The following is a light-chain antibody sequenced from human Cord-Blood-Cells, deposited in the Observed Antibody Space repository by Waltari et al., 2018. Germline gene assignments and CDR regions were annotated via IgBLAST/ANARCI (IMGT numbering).Light chain of an antibody. J-gene: IGLJ3*02. Sequence: QSALTQPASVSGSPGQSITISCTGTSSDVGGYNYVSLYQQHPSKAPKLIIYDFSNRPSGVSNRFSGSKSGNTASLTISGLQAEDEADYYCSSYTSSSTWVFGGGTKLTVL. CDR1: SSDVGGYNY. CDR2: DFS. V-gene: IGLV2-14*03. CDR3: SSYTSSSTWV.